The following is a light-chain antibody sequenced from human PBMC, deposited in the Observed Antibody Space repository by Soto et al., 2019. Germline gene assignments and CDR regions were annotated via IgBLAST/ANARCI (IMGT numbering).Light chain of an antibody. CDR1: QGIGNF. V-gene: IGKV1-9*01. CDR3: QQLNNFPRT. J-gene: IGKJ1*01. CDR2: AAS. Sequence: IQLTQSPSSLSASVGDRVTITCRASQGIGNFLSWYQQKPGKAPKLLIYAASTLESRVPSRFSGSGSGTDFTLTISSLQPEDFATYYCQQLNNFPRTFGQGTKVDIK.